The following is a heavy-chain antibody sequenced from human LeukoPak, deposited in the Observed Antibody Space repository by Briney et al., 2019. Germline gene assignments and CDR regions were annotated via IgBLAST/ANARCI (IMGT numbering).Heavy chain of an antibody. CDR1: GGTFTSYA. V-gene: IGHV1-69*13. CDR3: ARGPAYGYQLLAMYY. CDR2: IIPIFGTA. J-gene: IGHJ4*02. D-gene: IGHD2-2*01. Sequence: ASVKVSCKASGGTFTSYAISWVRQAPGQGLEWMGGIIPIFGTANYAQKFQGRVTITADESTSAAYMELSSLRSEDTAVYYCARGPAYGYQLLAMYYWGQGTLVTVSS.